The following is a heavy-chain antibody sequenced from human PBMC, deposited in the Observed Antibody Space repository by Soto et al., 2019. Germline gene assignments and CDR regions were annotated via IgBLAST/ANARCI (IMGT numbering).Heavy chain of an antibody. D-gene: IGHD2-15*01. CDR2: INSDGSST. V-gene: IGHV3-74*01. Sequence: GGSLRLSCAASGFTLSSYWMHWARQAPGKGLVWVSRINSDGSSTSYADSVKGRFTISRDNPNNTLYLQMNSLRPEDTAVYYCARDLPQYCSAGSCYPDSWGQGTLVTVSS. J-gene: IGHJ4*02. CDR3: ARDLPQYCSAGSCYPDS. CDR1: GFTLSSYW.